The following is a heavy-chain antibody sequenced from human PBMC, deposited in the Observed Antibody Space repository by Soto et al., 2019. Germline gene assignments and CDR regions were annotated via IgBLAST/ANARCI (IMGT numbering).Heavy chain of an antibody. CDR2: INPSGGST. V-gene: IGHV1-46*01. CDR1: GYTFTSYY. J-gene: IGHJ4*02. CDR3: ARATGGYYDSSGLDY. D-gene: IGHD3-22*01. Sequence: ASVKVSCKASGYTFTSYYMHWVRQAPGQGLEWMGIINPSGGSTSYAQKFQGRVTMTRDTSTSTVYMELSSLRSEDTAVYYCARATGGYYDSSGLDYCGQGSLVTVSS.